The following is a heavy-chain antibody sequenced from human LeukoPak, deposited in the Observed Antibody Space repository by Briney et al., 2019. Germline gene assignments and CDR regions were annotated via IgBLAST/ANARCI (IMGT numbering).Heavy chain of an antibody. D-gene: IGHD6-19*01. CDR3: ARDLYSSGRGY. CDR2: IYSSGST. CDR1: GFTVSSNY. V-gene: IGHV3-53*01. J-gene: IGHJ4*02. Sequence: PGGSLRLSCAASGFTVSSNYMSWVRQAPGKGLEWVSVIYSSGSTYYADSVKGRFTISRDNSKNTRYLQMNSLRAEDTAVYYCARDLYSSGRGYWGQGTLVTVSS.